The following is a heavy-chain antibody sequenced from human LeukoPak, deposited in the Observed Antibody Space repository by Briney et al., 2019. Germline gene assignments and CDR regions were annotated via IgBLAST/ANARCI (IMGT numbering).Heavy chain of an antibody. CDR1: GFTFSSYG. J-gene: IGHJ4*02. V-gene: IGHV3-30*02. CDR3: TKELRCSSTSCYDY. Sequence: GGSLRLSCAASGFTFSSYGMYWVRQAPGKGLEWVAFIRYDGSNKYYADSVKGRFTISRDNSKNTLYLQMNSLRAEDTAVYYCTKELRCSSTSCYDYWGQGTLVTVSS. D-gene: IGHD2-2*01. CDR2: IRYDGSNK.